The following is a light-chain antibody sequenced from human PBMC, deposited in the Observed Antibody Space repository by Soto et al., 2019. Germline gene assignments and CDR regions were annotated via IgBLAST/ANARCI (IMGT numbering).Light chain of an antibody. V-gene: IGLV2-14*01. J-gene: IGLJ3*02. Sequence: QAVLTQPASVSGSPGQSITISCTATTSDVGGFDSVSWYQQHPGTAPRVIIYEVSNRPSGVSYRFSGSKSANTASLTISGLQADDEADYYCSSYTTXNTWLFXGGTKL. CDR3: SSYTTXNTWL. CDR1: TSDVGGFDS. CDR2: EVS.